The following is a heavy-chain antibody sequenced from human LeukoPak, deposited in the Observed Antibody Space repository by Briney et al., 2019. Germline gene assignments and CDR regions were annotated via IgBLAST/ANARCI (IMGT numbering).Heavy chain of an antibody. CDR3: AHRHHYYDGIGYYYGGAFDI. J-gene: IGHJ3*02. CDR1: GFSLSTSGVS. Sequence: SGPTLVNPTQPLTLTCTFSGFSLSTSGVSVDWIRQPPGKALEWLALIYWDDDKRYSPSLKSRLTITKDTSKNQVVLTMTNMDPVDTATYYCAHRHHYYDGIGYYYGGAFDIWGQGTTVTVSS. V-gene: IGHV2-5*02. CDR2: IYWDDDK. D-gene: IGHD3-22*01.